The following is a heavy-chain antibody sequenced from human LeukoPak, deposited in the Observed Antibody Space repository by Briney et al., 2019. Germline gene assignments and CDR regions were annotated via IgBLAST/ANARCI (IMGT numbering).Heavy chain of an antibody. V-gene: IGHV3-23*01. CDR2: ISGGAGGA. Sequence: PGGSLRLSCAASGFTFSSYAMNWVRQAPGKGLEWVSSISGGAGGAAYADSVKGRFTMSRDNSKNTLYLQMNSLRAEDTAVYYCAKDQEYCSGGSCYGYWGQGTLVTVSS. J-gene: IGHJ4*02. D-gene: IGHD2-15*01. CDR3: AKDQEYCSGGSCYGY. CDR1: GFTFSSYA.